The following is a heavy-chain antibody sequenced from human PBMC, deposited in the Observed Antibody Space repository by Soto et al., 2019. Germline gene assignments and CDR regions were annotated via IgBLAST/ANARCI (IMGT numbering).Heavy chain of an antibody. CDR3: AKDRPLEYDYVWGSYWGLTEGGANWFDP. Sequence: GGSLRLSCAASGFTFSSYAMSWVRQAPGKGLEWVSAISGSGGSTYYADSVKGRFTISRGNSKNTLYLQMNSLRAEDTAVYYCAKDRPLEYDYVWGSYWGLTEGGANWFDPWGQGTLVTVSS. CDR2: ISGSGGST. CDR1: GFTFSSYA. D-gene: IGHD3-16*01. V-gene: IGHV3-23*01. J-gene: IGHJ5*02.